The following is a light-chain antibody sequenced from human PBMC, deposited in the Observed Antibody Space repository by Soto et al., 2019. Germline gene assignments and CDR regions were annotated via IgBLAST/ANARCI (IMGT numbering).Light chain of an antibody. J-gene: IGKJ1*01. Sequence: EIVLTQSPGTLSLSPGERATLSCRTSQSVSSNYLAWYQQKPGQSPRLFIYAASSRATGIPDRFSGSGSGTDFTHTISRLEPEDFAVYYCQQYGSSPSTFGQGTKVEI. V-gene: IGKV3-20*01. CDR2: AAS. CDR1: QSVSSNY. CDR3: QQYGSSPST.